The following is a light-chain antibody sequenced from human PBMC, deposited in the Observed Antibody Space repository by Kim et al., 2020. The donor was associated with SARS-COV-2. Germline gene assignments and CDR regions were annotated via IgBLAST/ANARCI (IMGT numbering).Light chain of an antibody. Sequence: SASVGDRVTITCQASQDITNYLNWYQQRPGKAPKLLIYDASKLEIGVPSRFSGSGSGTDFTFTISSLQPEDIATYYCQQYDNLPLTFGGGIKLEI. V-gene: IGKV1-33*01. CDR3: QQYDNLPLT. CDR1: QDITNY. J-gene: IGKJ4*01. CDR2: DAS.